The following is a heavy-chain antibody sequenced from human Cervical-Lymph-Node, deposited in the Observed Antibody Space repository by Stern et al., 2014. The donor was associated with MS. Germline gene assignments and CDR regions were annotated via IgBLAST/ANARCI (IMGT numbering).Heavy chain of an antibody. CDR2: ISYDGNHK. J-gene: IGHJ4*02. V-gene: IGHV3-30*03. CDR1: GFTFSSYG. Sequence: VHLVESGGAVVQPGRSLRLSCAASGFTFSSYGMHWVRQAPGKGLGWVTVISYDGNHKYYAASVKGRFTISRDNSKNTLHLQMNSVTPDDTAIYYCARDYEDTSMLFDHWGQGTLVTVSS. CDR3: ARDYEDTSMLFDH. D-gene: IGHD2-8*01.